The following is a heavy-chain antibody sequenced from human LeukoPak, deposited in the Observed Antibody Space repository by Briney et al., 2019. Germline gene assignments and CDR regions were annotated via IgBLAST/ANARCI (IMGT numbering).Heavy chain of an antibody. CDR1: GGSISSSSYY. V-gene: IGHV4-39*01. CDR2: IYYSGST. CDR3: ARPVSAYCGGDCSDY. D-gene: IGHD2-21*01. Sequence: SETLSLTCTVSGGSISSSSYYWGWIRQPPGKGLEWIGSIYYSGSTYYNPSLKSRVTISVDTSKNQFSLKLSSVTAADTAVYSCARPVSAYCGGDCSDYWGQGTLVTVSS. J-gene: IGHJ4*02.